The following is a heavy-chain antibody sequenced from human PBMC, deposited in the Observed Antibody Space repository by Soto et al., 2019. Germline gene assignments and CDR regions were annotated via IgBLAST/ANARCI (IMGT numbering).Heavy chain of an antibody. J-gene: IGHJ6*02. D-gene: IGHD3-10*01. CDR3: ARAVRGVRASYYYYSYGMDV. V-gene: IGHV1-69*01. CDR1: GGTFSSYA. Sequence: QVQLVQSGAEVKKPGSSVKVSCKASGGTFSSYAISWVRQAPGQGLEWMGGIIPIFGTANYAQKFQGRVTITAAESTSTAYMEMSSLRSEDTAVYYCARAVRGVRASYYYYSYGMDVWGQGTTVTVSS. CDR2: IIPIFGTA.